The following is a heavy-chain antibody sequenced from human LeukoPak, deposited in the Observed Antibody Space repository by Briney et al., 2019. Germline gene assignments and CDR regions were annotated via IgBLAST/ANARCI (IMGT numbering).Heavy chain of an antibody. V-gene: IGHV1-18*01. CDR3: ARPRMVRGVIAPYFDY. J-gene: IGHJ4*02. CDR2: ISAYNGNT. D-gene: IGHD3-10*01. CDR1: GYTFTSYG. Sequence: ASVNVSCKASGYTFTSYGISWVRQAPGQGLEWMGWISAYNGNTNYAQKLQGRVTMTTDTSTSTAYMELRSLRSDDTAVYYCARPRMVRGVIAPYFDYWGQGTLVTVSS.